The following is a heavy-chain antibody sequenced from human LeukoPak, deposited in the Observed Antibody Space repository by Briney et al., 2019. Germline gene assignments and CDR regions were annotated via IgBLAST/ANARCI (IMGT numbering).Heavy chain of an antibody. CDR1: GFTFSSSA. D-gene: IGHD2-2*01. CDR3: AKDMKSSTLYYYYGMDV. CDR2: ISWNSGSV. Sequence: GGSLRLSCAASGFTFSSSAMSWVRQAPGKGLEWVSGISWNSGSVGYADSVKGRFTISRDNAKNSLYLQMNSLRAEDTALYYCAKDMKSSTLYYYYGMDVWGQGTTVAVSS. V-gene: IGHV3-9*01. J-gene: IGHJ6*02.